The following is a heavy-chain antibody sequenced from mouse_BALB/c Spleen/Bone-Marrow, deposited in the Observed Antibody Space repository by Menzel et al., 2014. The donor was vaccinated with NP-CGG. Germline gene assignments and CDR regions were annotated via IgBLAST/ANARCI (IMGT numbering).Heavy chain of an antibody. CDR1: GYTFTDYH. Sequence: VQLKESGPEPVKPGASVKMSCKASGYTFTDYHMKWVKQSHGKSLEWIGEINPNNGDTFYNQKYKGKATLTVDKSSSTAYMQLNSLTSEDSAVYYCARRQEDYYAWFAYWGQGTLVTVSA. D-gene: IGHD1-1*01. J-gene: IGHJ3*01. CDR2: INPNNGDT. V-gene: IGHV1-18*01. CDR3: ARRQEDYYAWFAY.